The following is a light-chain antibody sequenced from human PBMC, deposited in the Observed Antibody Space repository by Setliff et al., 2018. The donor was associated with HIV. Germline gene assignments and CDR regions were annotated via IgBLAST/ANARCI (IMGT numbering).Light chain of an antibody. CDR3: AAWDDSLNGHYV. J-gene: IGLJ1*01. CDR1: SSDVGNYNY. CDR2: EVT. V-gene: IGLV2-14*01. Sequence: QSVLTQPAPVSGSPGQSITISCTGTSSDVGNYNYVSWYQQHPGKAPKLMIYEVTYRPSGVSNRFSGSKSGNTASLTISGLQAEDEADYYCAAWDDSLNGHYVFGTGTKVTVL.